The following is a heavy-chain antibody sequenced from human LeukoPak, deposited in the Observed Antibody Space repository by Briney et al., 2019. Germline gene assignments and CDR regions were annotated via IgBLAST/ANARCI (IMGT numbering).Heavy chain of an antibody. J-gene: IGHJ6*03. V-gene: IGHV4-61*02. CDR1: GGSISSGSYY. CDR3: ARRPYYYDSGSYYYYYMDV. Sequence: SQTLSLTCTVSGGSISSGSYYWSWIRQPAGKGLEWIGRIYTSGSTNYNPSLKSRVTISVDTSKNQFSLKLGSVTAADTAVYYCARRPYYYDSGSYYYYYMDVWGKGTTVTVSS. D-gene: IGHD3-10*01. CDR2: IYTSGST.